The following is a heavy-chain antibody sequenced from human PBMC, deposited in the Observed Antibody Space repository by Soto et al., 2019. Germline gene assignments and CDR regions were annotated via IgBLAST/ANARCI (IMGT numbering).Heavy chain of an antibody. D-gene: IGHD5-18*01. V-gene: IGHV3-66*01. CDR3: ARVSDTVIATPISEWYSDL. Sequence: PWGSLRLSCAASGFTVSSNYMSWVRHAPGKGLEWVSVIYSGGSTYYADSVKGRLTISRDNSKNTLYLQMNSLRAEDTAVYYCARVSDTVIATPISEWYSDLWGRGPLVT. CDR1: GFTVSSNY. J-gene: IGHJ2*01. CDR2: IYSGGST.